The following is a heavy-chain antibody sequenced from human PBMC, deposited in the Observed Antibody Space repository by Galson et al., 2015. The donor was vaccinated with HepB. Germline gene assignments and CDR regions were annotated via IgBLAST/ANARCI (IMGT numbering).Heavy chain of an antibody. CDR1: GGTFSSYA. J-gene: IGHJ4*02. V-gene: IGHV1-69*10. Sequence: SVKVSCKASGGTFSSYAISWVRQAPGQGLEWMGGIIPIFGIANYAQKFQGRVTITADKSTSTVYMELSSLRSEDTAVYYCARVSDYSSSSFDYWAREPWSPSPQ. CDR2: IIPIFGIA. D-gene: IGHD6-6*01. CDR3: ARVSDYSSSSFDY.